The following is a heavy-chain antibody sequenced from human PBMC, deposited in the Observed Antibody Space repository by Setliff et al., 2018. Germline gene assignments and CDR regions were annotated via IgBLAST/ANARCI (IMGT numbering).Heavy chain of an antibody. J-gene: IGHJ6*03. CDR2: KYYSGST. Sequence: PSETLSLTCTVSGSSFSSYSWSWIRQPPGKGLEWIGYKYYSGSTNSNPSLKGRVTISVDTSKNQFSPKLSSVTAADTAVYYCARWRVRDSGYYPRLSYMDVWGKGTTVTVSS. CDR1: GSSFSSYS. CDR3: ARWRVRDSGYYPRLSYMDV. D-gene: IGHD3-22*01. V-gene: IGHV4-59*08.